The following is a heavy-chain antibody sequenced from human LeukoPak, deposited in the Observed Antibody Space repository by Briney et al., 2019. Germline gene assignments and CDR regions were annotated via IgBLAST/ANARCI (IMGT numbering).Heavy chain of an antibody. V-gene: IGHV4-4*07. J-gene: IGHJ4*02. Sequence: SETLSLTCTVSGGSISSYYWSWIRQPAGKGLEWIGRIYITGRTNYNPSLKSRVTMSVDTSKNQFSLKLSSVTAADTAVYYCARGGSRGYSGYDLRDWGQGTLVTVSS. CDR2: IYITGRT. D-gene: IGHD5-12*01. CDR3: ARGGSRGYSGYDLRD. CDR1: GGSISSYY.